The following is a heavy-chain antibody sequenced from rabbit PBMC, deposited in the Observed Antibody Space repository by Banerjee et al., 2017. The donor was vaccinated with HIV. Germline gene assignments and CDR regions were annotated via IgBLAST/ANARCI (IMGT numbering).Heavy chain of an antibody. CDR3: ARDAFYAGYAGYGYATGYYFNL. CDR2: IYAGSSGST. Sequence: QSLEESGGDLVKPGASLTLTCTASGFSFSSSYYMCWVRQAPGKGLEWIACIYAGSSGSTYYASWAKGRFTISKTSSTTVTLQMTSLTAADTATYFCARDAFYAGYAGYGYATGYYFNLWGQGTLVTVS. D-gene: IGHD6-1*01. CDR1: GFSFSSSYY. V-gene: IGHV1S40*01. J-gene: IGHJ4*01.